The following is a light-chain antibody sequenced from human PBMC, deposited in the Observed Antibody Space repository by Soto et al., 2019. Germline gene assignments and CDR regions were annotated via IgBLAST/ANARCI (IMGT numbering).Light chain of an antibody. J-gene: IGKJ1*01. CDR2: DAS. V-gene: IGKV1-5*01. CDR3: QQYNPYSPWT. Sequence: DIQRTQSPSTLSASVGDRVNITCRASQSISSWLAWYQQKPWKAPKLLIYDASSLESGVPSRFSGSGSGTEFTLTISSLQPDDFATYYGQQYNPYSPWTFCQGTKVDIK. CDR1: QSISSW.